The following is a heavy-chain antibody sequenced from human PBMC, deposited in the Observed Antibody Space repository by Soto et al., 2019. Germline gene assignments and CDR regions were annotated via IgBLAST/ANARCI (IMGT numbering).Heavy chain of an antibody. D-gene: IGHD6-25*01. Sequence: SGPTLVNPTQPPTRPCTFSGFSPTTSGLVVAGILQPPGKPPEWLAPISGNDDKRYSPFRQSRLTITKNTSKNQVVLKLTNMDPVDTATYYCARRIGSRGSFDYWGQGSLVTVSS. CDR3: ARRIGSRGSFDY. J-gene: IGHJ4*02. CDR2: ISGNDDK. V-gene: IGHV2-5*01. CDR1: GFSPTTSGLV.